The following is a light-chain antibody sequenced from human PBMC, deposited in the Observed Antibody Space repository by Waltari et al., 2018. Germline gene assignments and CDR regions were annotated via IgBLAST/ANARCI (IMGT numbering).Light chain of an antibody. CDR3: QHYVRLPVT. V-gene: IGKV3-20*01. CDR1: QSFTRY. Sequence: EIVLTQSPGTLSLSPGERATLSCRASQSFTRYLAWYQPQPGQAPRLLIYDASTRAAGIADRVSGSGFGTDFNLTISRLEPEDSAVYYCQHYVRLPVTFGQGTKVEIK. J-gene: IGKJ1*01. CDR2: DAS.